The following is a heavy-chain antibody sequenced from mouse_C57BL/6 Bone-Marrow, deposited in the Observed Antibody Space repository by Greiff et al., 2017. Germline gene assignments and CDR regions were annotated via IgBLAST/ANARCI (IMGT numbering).Heavy chain of an antibody. CDR3: ALIYYYGSSYGNYAMDY. CDR1: GFNIKNTY. Sequence: VQLQQSVAELVRPGASVKLSCTASGFNIKNTYMHWVKQRPEQGLEWIGRIDPANGNTKYAPKFQGKATITADTSSNTAYLQLSSLTSEDTAIYYCALIYYYGSSYGNYAMDYWGQGTSGTVSS. V-gene: IGHV14-3*01. D-gene: IGHD1-1*01. CDR2: IDPANGNT. J-gene: IGHJ4*01.